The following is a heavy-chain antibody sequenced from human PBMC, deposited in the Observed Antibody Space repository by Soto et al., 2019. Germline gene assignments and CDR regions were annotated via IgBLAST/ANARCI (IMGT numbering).Heavy chain of an antibody. CDR2: INAGNGNT. Sequence: ASVKVSCKASGYTFTGYAMHWVRQAPGQRLEWMGWINAGNGNTKYSQKFQGRVTITRDTSASTAYMELSSLRSEDTAVYYCARAVAVPADFDYWGQGTLVSVSS. D-gene: IGHD6-19*01. J-gene: IGHJ4*02. V-gene: IGHV1-3*01. CDR3: ARAVAVPADFDY. CDR1: GYTFTGYA.